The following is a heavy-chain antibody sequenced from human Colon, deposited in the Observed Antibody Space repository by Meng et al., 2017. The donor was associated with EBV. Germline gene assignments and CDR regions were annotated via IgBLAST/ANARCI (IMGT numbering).Heavy chain of an antibody. Sequence: QVQRTESGPGLVQPSQTLSLTCTVSGGSISSGDYYWSWIRQPPGKGLEWIGYIYYSGSTYSNASLKSRVTISIDRSKNQFSLKLSSVTAADTAVYYCARDRKHYGERGWFDPWGQGTLVTVSS. CDR2: IYYSGST. CDR1: GGSISSGDYY. J-gene: IGHJ5*02. D-gene: IGHD4-17*01. CDR3: ARDRKHYGERGWFDP. V-gene: IGHV4-30-4*01.